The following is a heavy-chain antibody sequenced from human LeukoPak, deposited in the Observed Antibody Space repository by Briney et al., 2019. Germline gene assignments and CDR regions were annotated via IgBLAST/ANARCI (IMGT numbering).Heavy chain of an antibody. D-gene: IGHD3-22*01. CDR2: ISSSSSYI. CDR1: GFTFSTYS. V-gene: IGHV3-21*01. CDR3: ARGLRGYYDSSGYYYPPLDY. Sequence: GGSLRLSCAASGFTFSTYSMNWVRQAPGKGLEWVSSISSSSSYIYYADSVKGRFTISRDNAKNSLYLQMNSLRAEDTAVYYCARGLRGYYDSSGYYYPPLDYWGQGTLVTVSS. J-gene: IGHJ4*02.